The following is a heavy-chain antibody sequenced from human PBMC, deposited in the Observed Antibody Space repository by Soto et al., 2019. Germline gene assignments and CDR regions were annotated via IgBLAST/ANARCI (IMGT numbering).Heavy chain of an antibody. CDR3: AKDLTVTTYWYFDL. Sequence: PGGSLRLSCAASGFTFSSYAMSWVRQAPGKGLEWVSVISGSGDSTYYADSVKGRFTISRDNSKNTLYLQMNNLRAEDTAVYYCAKDLTVTTYWYFDLWGRGTLVTVSS. J-gene: IGHJ2*01. D-gene: IGHD4-17*01. CDR1: GFTFSSYA. V-gene: IGHV3-23*01. CDR2: ISGSGDST.